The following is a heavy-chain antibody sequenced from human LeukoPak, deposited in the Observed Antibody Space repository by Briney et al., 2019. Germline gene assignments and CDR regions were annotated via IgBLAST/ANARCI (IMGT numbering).Heavy chain of an antibody. CDR3: ATYSSLNRREFQY. CDR2: IKTDGSEK. J-gene: IGHJ1*01. CDR1: GFTFSNYW. V-gene: IGHV3-7*01. Sequence: PVGSLRLSGEGSGFTFSNYWMGWVRQAPGKGLQWVANIKTDGSEKYYVDSVKGRFTISRDNAKNSLYLQMNSLRAEDTAVYYCATYSSLNRREFQYWGQGTLLTVSS. D-gene: IGHD3-22*01.